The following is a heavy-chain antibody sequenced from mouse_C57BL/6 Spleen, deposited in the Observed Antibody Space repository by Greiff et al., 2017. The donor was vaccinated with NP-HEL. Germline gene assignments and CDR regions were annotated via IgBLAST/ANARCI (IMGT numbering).Heavy chain of an antibody. J-gene: IGHJ4*01. CDR2: IRPNSGST. CDR1: GYTFTSYW. CDR3: ARGIYPGYYAMDY. V-gene: IGHV1-64*01. D-gene: IGHD2-1*01. Sequence: QVQLQQPGAELVKPGASVKLSCKASGYTFTSYWMHWVKQRPGQGLEWIGMIRPNSGSTNYNEKFKSKATLTVDKSSSTAYMQLSSLTSEDSAVYYCARGIYPGYYAMDYWGQGTSVTVSS.